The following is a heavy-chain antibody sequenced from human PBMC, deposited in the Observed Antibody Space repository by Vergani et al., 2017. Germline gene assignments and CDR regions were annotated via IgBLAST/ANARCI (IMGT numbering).Heavy chain of an antibody. CDR3: ARDLQEAGTLGYGMDV. V-gene: IGHV3-30*03. Sequence: QVQLVESGGGLVKPGRSLRLSCAASGFTFSSYGMHWVRQAPGKGLEWVAVISYDGSNKYYADSVKGRFTISRDNSKNTLYLQMNSLRAEDTAVYYCARDLQEAGTLGYGMDVWGQGP. D-gene: IGHD7-27*01. CDR1: GFTFSSYG. CDR2: ISYDGSNK. J-gene: IGHJ6*02.